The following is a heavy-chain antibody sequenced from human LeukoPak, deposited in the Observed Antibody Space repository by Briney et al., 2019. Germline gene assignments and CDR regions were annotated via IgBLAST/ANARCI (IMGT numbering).Heavy chain of an antibody. D-gene: IGHD3-10*01. CDR3: ARDGADVYGRAFDY. CDR1: GGSISSYF. Sequence: PSETLSLTCNVSGGSISSYFWTWIRQPAGKGLEWIGRIHASGTTNYNSSLKSRVSMSVDTSKNQFSLKLTSVTAADTAVYFCARDGADVYGRAFDYWGQGTLVCVSS. J-gene: IGHJ4*02. V-gene: IGHV4-4*07. CDR2: IHASGTT.